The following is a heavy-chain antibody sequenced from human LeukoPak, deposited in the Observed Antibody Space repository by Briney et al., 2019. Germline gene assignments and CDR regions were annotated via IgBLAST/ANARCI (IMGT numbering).Heavy chain of an antibody. Sequence: PSETLSLTCTVSGGSISSSSYDWGWIREPGGKGLEWIGSIYYSGSTYYNPSLKSRFTISVDTSKNQFSLKLSSVTAADTAVYYCATIAAAGLSYYFDYWGQGTLVTVSS. CDR3: ATIAAAGLSYYFDY. CDR2: IYYSGST. D-gene: IGHD6-13*01. V-gene: IGHV4-39*01. CDR1: GGSISSSSYD. J-gene: IGHJ4*02.